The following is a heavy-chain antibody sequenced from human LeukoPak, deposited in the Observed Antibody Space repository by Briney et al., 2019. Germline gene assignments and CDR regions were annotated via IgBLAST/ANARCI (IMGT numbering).Heavy chain of an antibody. CDR3: AKDSDRLWFGELLDY. D-gene: IGHD3-10*01. CDR1: GFTFSSSG. J-gene: IGHJ4*02. V-gene: IGHV3-30*18. CDR2: ISYDGSNK. Sequence: QPGGSLRLSCAASGFTFSSSGMSWVRQAPGKGLEWVAVISYDGSNKYYADSVKGRFTISRDNSKNTLYLQMNSLRAEDTAVYYCAKDSDRLWFGELLDYWGQGTLVTVSS.